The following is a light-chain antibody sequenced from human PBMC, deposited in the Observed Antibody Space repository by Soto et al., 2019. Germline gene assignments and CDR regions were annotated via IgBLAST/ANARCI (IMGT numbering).Light chain of an antibody. CDR2: GAS. CDR3: QQYNNWPPKQYT. CDR1: QSVSSN. Sequence: EIVMTQSPATLSVSPGERATLSCRASQSVSSNLAWYQHKPGQAPRLLIYGASTRATGIPARFSASGSGTEFSLTISSLQSEDSAVYYCQQYNNWPPKQYTFGQGTKLEIK. V-gene: IGKV3-15*01. J-gene: IGKJ2*01.